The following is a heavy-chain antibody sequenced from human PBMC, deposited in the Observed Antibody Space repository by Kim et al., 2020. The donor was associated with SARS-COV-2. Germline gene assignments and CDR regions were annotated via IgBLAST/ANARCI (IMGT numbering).Heavy chain of an antibody. Sequence: SETLSLTCAVYGGSFSGYYWSWIRQPPGKGLEWIGEINQSGSTEYNPSLKSRVTISVDTSKNQFSLNLSSVTAADTAVYFCARVRRLIRFDLWGQGTLVTVSS. CDR2: INQSGST. CDR1: GGSFSGYY. J-gene: IGHJ5*02. CDR3: ARVRRLIRFDL. V-gene: IGHV4-34*01. D-gene: IGHD3-10*01.